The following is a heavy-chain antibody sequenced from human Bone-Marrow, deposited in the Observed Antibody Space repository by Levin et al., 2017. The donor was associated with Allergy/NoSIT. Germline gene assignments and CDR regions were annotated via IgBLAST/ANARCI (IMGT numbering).Heavy chain of an antibody. Sequence: GGSLRLSCAASAFTFSNYNINWVRQAPGRGLEWVSSISSSSTSIYYADSVKGRFTISRDNTNNSLYLLMNSLRAEDTAVDYCTRGGYGDYPLDYWGQGTLVTVSS. CDR2: ISSSSTSI. CDR3: TRGGYGDYPLDY. V-gene: IGHV3-21*01. CDR1: AFTFSNYN. D-gene: IGHD4-17*01. J-gene: IGHJ4*02.